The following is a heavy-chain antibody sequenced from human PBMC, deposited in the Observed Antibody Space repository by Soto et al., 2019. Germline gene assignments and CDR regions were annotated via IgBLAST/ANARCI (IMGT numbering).Heavy chain of an antibody. V-gene: IGHV3-23*01. D-gene: IGHD6-13*01. CDR1: GFTFSSYA. CDR2: ISGSGGST. Sequence: PGGSLRLSCAASGFTFSSYAMSWVRQAPGKGLEWVSAISGSGGSTYYADSVKGRFTISRDNSKNTLYLQMNSLRAEDTAVYYCAKDTTMYSSSWNPFDPWGQGTLVTVSS. J-gene: IGHJ5*02. CDR3: AKDTTMYSSSWNPFDP.